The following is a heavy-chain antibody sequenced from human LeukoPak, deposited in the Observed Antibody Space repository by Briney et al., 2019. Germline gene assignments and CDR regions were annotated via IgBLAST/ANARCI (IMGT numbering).Heavy chain of an antibody. CDR1: GGTFSSYA. Sequence: ASVKVSCKASGGTFSSYAISWVRQAPGQGLEWMGGIIPIFGTANYAQKFQGRVTITADESTSTAYMELSSLRSEDTAVYYCASDYGGNSAAHYWGQGTLVTVS. D-gene: IGHD4-23*01. CDR3: ASDYGGNSAAHY. CDR2: IIPIFGTA. V-gene: IGHV1-69*13. J-gene: IGHJ4*02.